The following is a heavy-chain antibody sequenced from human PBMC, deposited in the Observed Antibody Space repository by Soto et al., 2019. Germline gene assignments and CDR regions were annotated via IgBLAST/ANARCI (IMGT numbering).Heavy chain of an antibody. V-gene: IGHV3-48*02. CDR3: AREYVRAAAGTPDAFDI. CDR1: GFTFRSYS. J-gene: IGHJ3*02. Sequence: LRLSGAASGFTFRSYSINWVRQAPWKGLVWVSYISSSSSTIYYADSVKGRFTISRDNAKNSLYLQMNSLRDEDTAVYYCAREYVRAAAGTPDAFDIWGQGTMVTVSS. CDR2: ISSSSSTI. D-gene: IGHD6-13*01.